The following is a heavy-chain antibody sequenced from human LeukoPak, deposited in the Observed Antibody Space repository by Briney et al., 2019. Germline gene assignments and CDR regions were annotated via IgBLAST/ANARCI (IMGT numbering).Heavy chain of an antibody. CDR3: ARRLRTAPDAFDI. D-gene: IGHD1/OR15-1a*01. Sequence: ASVKVSCKASGYTFTSFGISWVRQAPGQGLEWMGWISAYNGNTNNTQKFQGRVTLTTDISTSTAYMELRSLRSDDTAVYYCARRLRTAPDAFDIWGQGTMVTVSS. CDR1: GYTFTSFG. CDR2: ISAYNGNT. J-gene: IGHJ3*02. V-gene: IGHV1-18*01.